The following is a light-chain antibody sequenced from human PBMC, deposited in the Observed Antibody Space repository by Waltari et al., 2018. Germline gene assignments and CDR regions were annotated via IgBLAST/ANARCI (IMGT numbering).Light chain of an antibody. J-gene: IGLJ2*01. V-gene: IGLV3-19*01. Sequence: SSELTQDPSVSVALGQTVRITCQGDSLRSYYASWYQQKPGQAPVLVIYHKNTPPSGIPDGFSGSTSGNTASLTITGSQAEDEADYYCNSRDSSGSHVVFGGGTKLTVL. CDR2: HKN. CDR1: SLRSYY. CDR3: NSRDSSGSHVV.